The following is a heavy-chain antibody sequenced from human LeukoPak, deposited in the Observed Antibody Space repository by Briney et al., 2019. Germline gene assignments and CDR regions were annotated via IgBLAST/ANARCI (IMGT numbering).Heavy chain of an antibody. CDR1: GFLFRSNG. D-gene: IGHD3-3*01. CDR2: VRSDGNVT. V-gene: IGHV3-30*02. J-gene: IGHJ4*02. CDR3: AKDHGFWSGFLF. Sequence: PGGSLRLSCEASGFLFRSNGVHWVRQAPGKGLEWVAFVRSDGNVTKYLDSIEGRFTISRDNSKNTLYLQLSDVRPDDSAVYFCAKDHGFWSGFLFWGQGTLVTVSS.